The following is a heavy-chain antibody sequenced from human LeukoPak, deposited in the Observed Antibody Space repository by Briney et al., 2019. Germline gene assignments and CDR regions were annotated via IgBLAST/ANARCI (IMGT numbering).Heavy chain of an antibody. CDR3: ATLLVGATRLQGFDY. D-gene: IGHD1-26*01. CDR1: GGTFSSYG. CDR2: ISAYNGNT. V-gene: IGHV1-18*01. J-gene: IGHJ4*02. Sequence: ASVKVSCKASGGTFSSYGISWVRQAPGQGLEWMGWISAYNGNTNYAQKLQGRVTMTTDTSTSTAYMELRSLRSDDTAVYYCATLLVGATRLQGFDYWGQGTLVTVSS.